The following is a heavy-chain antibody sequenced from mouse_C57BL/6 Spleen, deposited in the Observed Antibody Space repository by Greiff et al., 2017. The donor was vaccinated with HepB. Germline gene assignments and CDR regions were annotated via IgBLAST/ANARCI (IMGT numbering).Heavy chain of an antibody. V-gene: IGHV1-82*01. J-gene: IGHJ2*01. CDR2: IYPGDGDT. Sequence: QVQLQQSGPELVKPGASVKISCKASGYAFSSSWMNWVKQRPGKGLEWIGRIYPGDGDTNYNGKFKGKATLTADKSSSTAYMQLSSLTSEDSAVYFCASGGWLLGCYFDYWGQGTTLTVSS. CDR3: ASGGWLLGCYFDY. CDR1: GYAFSSSW. D-gene: IGHD2-3*01.